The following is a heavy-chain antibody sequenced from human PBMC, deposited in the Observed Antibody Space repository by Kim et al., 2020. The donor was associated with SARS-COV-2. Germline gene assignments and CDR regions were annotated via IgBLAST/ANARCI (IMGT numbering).Heavy chain of an antibody. Sequence: GGSLRLSCAASGFTFDDYAMHWVRQAPGKGLEWVSGISWNSGSIGYADSVKGRYTISRDNAKNSLYLQMNSLRAEDTALYYCAKLGVSGYGDYDSYYFDYWGQGALVTVSS. CDR3: AKLGVSGYGDYDSYYFDY. J-gene: IGHJ4*02. CDR2: ISWNSGSI. V-gene: IGHV3-9*01. CDR1: GFTFDDYA. D-gene: IGHD4-17*01.